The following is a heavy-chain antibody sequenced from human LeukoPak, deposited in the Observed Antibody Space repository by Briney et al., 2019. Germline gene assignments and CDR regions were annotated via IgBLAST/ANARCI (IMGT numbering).Heavy chain of an antibody. J-gene: IGHJ4*02. V-gene: IGHV1-8*03. D-gene: IGHD3-3*01. CDR2: MNPNSGNT. CDR3: ARDRPYYDFWSGYYTDY. Sequence: ASVKVSCKASGYTFTSYDINWVRQATGQGLEWMGWMNPNSGNTGYAQKFQGRVTITRNTSISTAYMELSSLRSEDTAVYYCARDRPYYDFWSGYYTDYWGQGTLVTVSS. CDR1: GYTFTSYD.